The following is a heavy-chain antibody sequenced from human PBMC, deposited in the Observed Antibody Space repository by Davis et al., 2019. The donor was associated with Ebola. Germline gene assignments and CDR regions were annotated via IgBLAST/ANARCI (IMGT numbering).Heavy chain of an antibody. CDR3: GRDGVAAAVDW. D-gene: IGHD2-2*01. V-gene: IGHV3-7*03. CDR1: GFPLSMYW. Sequence: GGSLRLSCAASGFPLSMYWMTWVRQAPGKGLEWVANIRQDGNEKYYVESVKGRFTISRDNAKNSLFLQMDSLRAEDTAVYYCGRDGVAAAVDWWGQGTLVTVSS. J-gene: IGHJ4*02. CDR2: IRQDGNEK.